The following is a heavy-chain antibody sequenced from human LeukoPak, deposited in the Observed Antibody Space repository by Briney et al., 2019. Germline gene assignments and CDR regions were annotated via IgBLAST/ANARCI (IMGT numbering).Heavy chain of an antibody. CDR1: GFTVSSNY. V-gene: IGHV3-23*01. CDR2: ISGSGGST. J-gene: IGHJ1*01. CDR3: AKDRIRGSHAEYFQH. D-gene: IGHD1-26*01. Sequence: PGGSLRLSCAASGFTVSSNYMSRVRQAPGKGLEWVSAISGSGGSTYYADSVKGRFTISRDNSKNTLYLQMNSLRAEDTAVYYCAKDRIRGSHAEYFQHWGQGTLVTVSS.